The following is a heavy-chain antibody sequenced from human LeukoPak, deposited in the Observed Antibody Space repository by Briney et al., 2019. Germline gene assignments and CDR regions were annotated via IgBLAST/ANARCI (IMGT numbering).Heavy chain of an antibody. D-gene: IGHD1-26*01. CDR2: ISYDGINK. J-gene: IGHJ4*02. CDR3: ARDGENSGDFLDY. Sequence: PGGSLRLSCAASGLTFSNAWMSWVRQAPGKGLEWMAAISYDGINKYYADSVKGRITISRENSKNTLYLQMNSLKIGDTAVYYCARDGENSGDFLDYWGQGTLVTVSS. CDR1: GLTFSNAW. V-gene: IGHV3-30*03.